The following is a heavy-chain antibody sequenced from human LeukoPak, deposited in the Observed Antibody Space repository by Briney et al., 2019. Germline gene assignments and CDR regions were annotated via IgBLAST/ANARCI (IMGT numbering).Heavy chain of an antibody. Sequence: SGGSLRLSCAASGFTFSSYSMNWVRQAPGKGLEWVSYISSSSSTIYYADSVKGRFTISRDNAKNSLYLQMNSLRAEDTAVYYCASHLPYSSGWSSFDYWGQGTLVTVSS. CDR1: GFTFSSYS. J-gene: IGHJ4*02. V-gene: IGHV3-48*01. CDR2: ISSSSSTI. CDR3: ASHLPYSSGWSSFDY. D-gene: IGHD6-19*01.